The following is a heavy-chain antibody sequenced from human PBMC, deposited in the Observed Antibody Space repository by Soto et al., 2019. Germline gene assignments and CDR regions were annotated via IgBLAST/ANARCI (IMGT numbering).Heavy chain of an antibody. CDR2: ISSSSSTI. D-gene: IGHD5-12*01. Sequence: PGGSLRLSCAASGFTFSSYSMNWVRQAPGKGLEWVSYISSSSSTIYYADSVKGRFTISRDNAKNSLYLQMNSLRAEDTAVYYCARLGVATITEVLGIDYWGQGTLVTVSS. V-gene: IGHV3-48*01. J-gene: IGHJ4*02. CDR3: ARLGVATITEVLGIDY. CDR1: GFTFSSYS.